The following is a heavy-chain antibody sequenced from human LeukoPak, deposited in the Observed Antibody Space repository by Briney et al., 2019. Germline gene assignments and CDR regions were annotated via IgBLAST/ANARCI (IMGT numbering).Heavy chain of an antibody. D-gene: IGHD6-6*01. J-gene: IGHJ6*03. CDR3: ARHPPVAARPRYYYYMDV. Sequence: PSETLSLTCTVSGGSISSYYWSWIRQPPGKGLEWIGYIYTSGSTNHNPSLKSRVTISVDTSKNQFSLKLSSVTAADTAVYYCARHPPVAARPRYYYYMDVWGKGTTVNVSS. V-gene: IGHV4-4*09. CDR2: IYTSGST. CDR1: GGSISSYY.